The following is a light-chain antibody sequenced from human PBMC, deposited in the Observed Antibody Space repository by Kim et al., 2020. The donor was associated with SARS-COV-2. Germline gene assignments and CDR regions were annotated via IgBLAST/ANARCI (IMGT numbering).Light chain of an antibody. CDR2: DAS. J-gene: IGKJ5*01. CDR3: QQRSNWPST. CDR1: QSVSSY. V-gene: IGKV3-11*01. Sequence: WTPGKRTTLTCRASQSVSSYLAWYQQKPGQAPRLRIYDASNRAIGIPARFSGSGSGTDFTLTISSLEPEDFAVYYCQQRSNWPSTFGQGTRLEIK.